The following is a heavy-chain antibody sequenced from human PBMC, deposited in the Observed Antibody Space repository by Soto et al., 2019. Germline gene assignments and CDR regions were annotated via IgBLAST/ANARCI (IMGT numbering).Heavy chain of an antibody. D-gene: IGHD6-13*01. CDR3: AREGAIAAAYNWFDP. CDR2: INPNSGGT. V-gene: IGHV1-2*04. CDR1: GYTFTGYY. Sequence: GASVKVSCKASGYTFTGYYMHWVRQAPGQGLEWMGWINPNSGGTNYAQKFQGWVTMTRDTSISTAYMELSRLRSDDTAVYYCAREGAIAAAYNWFDPWGQGTVVTVSS. J-gene: IGHJ5*02.